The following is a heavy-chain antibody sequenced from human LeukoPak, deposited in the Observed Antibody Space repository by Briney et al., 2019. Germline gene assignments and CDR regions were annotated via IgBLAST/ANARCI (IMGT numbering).Heavy chain of an antibody. D-gene: IGHD3-10*01. CDR1: GFTFSSYS. CDR2: ISSSSSYI. J-gene: IGHJ4*02. CDR3: AGVLRFGESAADY. Sequence: GGSLGLSCAASGFTFSSYSMNWVRQAPGKGLEWASAISSSSSYIYYADSVKGRFTISRDNAKNSLYLQMNSLRAEDTAVYYCAGVLRFGESAADYWGQGTLVTVSS. V-gene: IGHV3-21*01.